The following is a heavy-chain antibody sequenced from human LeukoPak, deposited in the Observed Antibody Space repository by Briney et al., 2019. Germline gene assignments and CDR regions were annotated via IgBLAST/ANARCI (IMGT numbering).Heavy chain of an antibody. V-gene: IGHV3-23*01. D-gene: IGHD3-10*02. CDR2: IGVNGVTT. Sequence: GGSLRLSCAASGFTFSSYAMSWVRQAPGEGLGWVSRIGVNGVTTYYADSVKGRFTISRDNSRNTLFLHMNSLRAEDTAVYYCAKEVFGEYYDGLDYWGQGTLVTVSS. CDR3: AKEVFGEYYDGLDY. J-gene: IGHJ4*02. CDR1: GFTFSSYA.